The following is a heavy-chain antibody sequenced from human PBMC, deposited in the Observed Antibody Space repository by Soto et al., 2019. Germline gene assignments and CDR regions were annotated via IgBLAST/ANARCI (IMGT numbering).Heavy chain of an antibody. V-gene: IGHV4-31*03. CDR3: ARDDSFYGEPGYGMNV. Sequence: QVQLQESGPGLVEASQTLSLTCTVSGATISSGGFYWSWIRQRPGKGLEWIGHIYYTGSTYYNPSLNSRGTISVAMSRNQFSLKLRSVTAADTAKYFCARDDSFYGEPGYGMNVWGQGTTVTVSS. J-gene: IGHJ6*02. D-gene: IGHD4-17*01. CDR2: IYYTGST. CDR1: GATISSGGFY.